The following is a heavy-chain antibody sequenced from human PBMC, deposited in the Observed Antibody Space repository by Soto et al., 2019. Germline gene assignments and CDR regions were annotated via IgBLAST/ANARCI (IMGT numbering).Heavy chain of an antibody. CDR2: IIPIFSTA. J-gene: IGHJ5*02. CDR3: ARGSYSGSGSYYNWLDR. CDR1: GGTFSNYG. V-gene: IGHV1-69*13. D-gene: IGHD3-10*01. Sequence: ASVKVSCKASGGTFSNYGISWVRQAPGQGLEWMGGIIPIFSTAIYAQKFQGRVTITADESTSTAYMDLSSLRSEDTAVYFCARGSYSGSGSYYNWLDRCGPGALVTVSS.